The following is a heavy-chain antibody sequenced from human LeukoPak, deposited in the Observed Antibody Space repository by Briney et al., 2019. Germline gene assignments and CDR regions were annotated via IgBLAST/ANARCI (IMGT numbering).Heavy chain of an antibody. CDR3: ARDRRYSSSSTRFDP. D-gene: IGHD6-6*01. CDR1: GYTFTSYG. Sequence: APVKVSCKASGYTFTSYGISRVRQAPGQGLEWMGWISAYNGNTNYAQKLQGRVTMTTDTSTSTAYMELRSLRSDDTAVYYCARDRRYSSSSTRFDPWGQGTLVTVSS. V-gene: IGHV1-18*01. CDR2: ISAYNGNT. J-gene: IGHJ5*02.